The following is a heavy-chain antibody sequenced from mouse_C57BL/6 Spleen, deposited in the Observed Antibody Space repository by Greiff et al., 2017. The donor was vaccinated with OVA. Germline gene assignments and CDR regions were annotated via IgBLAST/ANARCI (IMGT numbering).Heavy chain of an antibody. V-gene: IGHV1-55*01. D-gene: IGHD2-4*01. Sequence: QVQLQQPGAELVKPGASVKMSCKASGYTFTSYWITWVKQRPGQGLEWIGDIYPGSDSTNYNEKFKSKATLTVDTSSSTAYMQLSSLTSEDSAVYYCARRDYDYDPFAYWGQGTLVTVSA. CDR1: GYTFTSYW. CDR2: IYPGSDST. CDR3: ARRDYDYDPFAY. J-gene: IGHJ3*01.